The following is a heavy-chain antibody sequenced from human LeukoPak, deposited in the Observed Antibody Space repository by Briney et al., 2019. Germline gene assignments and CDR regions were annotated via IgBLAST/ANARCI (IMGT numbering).Heavy chain of an antibody. CDR1: GFTLSSYA. D-gene: IGHD4-17*01. CDR3: AREMRPYGDYGPFDY. CDR2: ISGNAGST. J-gene: IGHJ4*02. Sequence: AGGSLRLSCAASGFTLSSYAMSWVRQAPGKGLEWVSLISGNAGSTYYADSVKGRFTISRDNAKNSLYLQMNSLRAEDTAVYYCAREMRPYGDYGPFDYWGQGTLVTVSS. V-gene: IGHV3-23*01.